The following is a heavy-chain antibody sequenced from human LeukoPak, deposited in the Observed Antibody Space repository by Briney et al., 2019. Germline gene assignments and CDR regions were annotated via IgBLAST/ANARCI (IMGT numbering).Heavy chain of an antibody. CDR3: ARQERGYCSGGSCYYFDY. D-gene: IGHD2-15*01. Sequence: GASVKVSCKASGYTFTSYDINWVRQAPGQGLEWMGRIIPILGIANYAQKFQGRVTITADKSTSTAFMELSSLRSEDTAVYYCARQERGYCSGGSCYYFDYWGQGTLVTVSS. CDR2: IIPILGIA. J-gene: IGHJ4*02. CDR1: GYTFTSYD. V-gene: IGHV1-69*04.